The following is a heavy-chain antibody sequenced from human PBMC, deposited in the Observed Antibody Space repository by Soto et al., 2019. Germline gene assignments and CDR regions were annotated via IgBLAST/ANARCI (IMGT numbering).Heavy chain of an antibody. J-gene: IGHJ3*02. D-gene: IGHD6-13*01. Sequence: EVQLEESGGDLVQPGGSLRLSCAASGFTLSAYWMTWVRQAPGKGLEWVANINRDGSKKSYLDSVRGRFTISRDNVGNSLYLRIDSLRADDTALYYCARDVSPGSSSLYLDAFDIWGQGTIVTVSS. CDR3: ARDVSPGSSSLYLDAFDI. V-gene: IGHV3-7*05. CDR1: GFTLSAYW. CDR2: INRDGSKK.